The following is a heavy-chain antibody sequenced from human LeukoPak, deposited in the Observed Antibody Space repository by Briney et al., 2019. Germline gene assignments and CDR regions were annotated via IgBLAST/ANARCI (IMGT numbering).Heavy chain of an antibody. CDR1: GYTFTGYY. V-gene: IGHV1-2*04. J-gene: IGHJ5*02. CDR3: ARGETILSWFDP. D-gene: IGHD1-1*01. CDR2: INPNSGGT. Sequence: ASVKVSCKASGYTFTGYYMHWVRQAPGQGLEWMGWINPNSGGTNYAQKFQGWVTMTRDTSISTAYMELSSLRSEDTAVYYCARGETILSWFDPWGQGTLVTVSS.